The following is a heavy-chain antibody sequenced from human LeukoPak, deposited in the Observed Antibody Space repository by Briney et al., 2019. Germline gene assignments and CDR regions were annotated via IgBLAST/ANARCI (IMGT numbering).Heavy chain of an antibody. V-gene: IGHV3-48*04. D-gene: IGHD4-17*01. J-gene: IGHJ5*02. CDR2: ISSTSTTK. CDR1: GFTLSTYT. Sequence: GGALRLSCTASGFTLSTYTMNWVRQAPGKGLEWVSYISSTSTTKYYADSVKGRFTISRDNSKNSLDLQMNRLTAEDTAVYYCARDRSLVDGDYGVWFDAWGQGSLVTVSS. CDR3: ARDRSLVDGDYGVWFDA.